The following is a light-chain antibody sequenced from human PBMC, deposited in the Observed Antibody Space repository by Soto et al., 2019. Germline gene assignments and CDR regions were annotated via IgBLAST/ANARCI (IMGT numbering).Light chain of an antibody. J-gene: IGKJ1*01. CDR2: GTS. CDR3: QNYGDSSWT. CDR1: RSVSDTL. Sequence: EIVLTQSPGTLSLSPGERATLSCRADRSVSDTLLTWVQQKPGQAPRLLIFGTSNSAPGIADRFSGSGSGKDFTLTNSRPEADYFARYYCQNYGDSSWTCGQGTKVEIK. V-gene: IGKV3-20*01.